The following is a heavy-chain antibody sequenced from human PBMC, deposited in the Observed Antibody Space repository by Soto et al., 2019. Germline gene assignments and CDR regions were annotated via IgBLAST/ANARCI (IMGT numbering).Heavy chain of an antibody. J-gene: IGHJ4*02. CDR2: IYHTGST. V-gene: IGHV4-59*01. CDR1: AGSLSNYY. D-gene: IGHD3-16*01. CDR3: ARGGRGSGLYSLYYFDL. Sequence: PSATLSLTCSVSAGSLSNYYWTWIRQSPGKGLVLIGEIYHTGSTKYNPSLKSRVAISVDMSKNQFSMTLSSVTPADTAVYYCARGGRGSGLYSLYYFDLWGQGTLVTVSS.